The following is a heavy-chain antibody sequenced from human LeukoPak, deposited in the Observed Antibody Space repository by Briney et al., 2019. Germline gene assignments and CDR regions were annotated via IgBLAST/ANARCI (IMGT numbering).Heavy chain of an antibody. D-gene: IGHD3-10*01. Sequence: GASVKVSCKASGYTFTGYYIHWVRQTPGQGLEWMGWINPNSGGTNYAQKFQGRVTMTRDTSISTAYMELSRLRSDDTAVYYCAREYYYGSGPGAFDIWGQGTMVTVSS. V-gene: IGHV1-2*02. J-gene: IGHJ3*02. CDR3: AREYYYGSGPGAFDI. CDR1: GYTFTGYY. CDR2: INPNSGGT.